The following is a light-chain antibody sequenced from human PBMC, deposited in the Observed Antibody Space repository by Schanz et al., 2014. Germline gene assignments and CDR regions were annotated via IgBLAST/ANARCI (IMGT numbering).Light chain of an antibody. CDR2: AAS. CDR3: HQFGYSSWT. Sequence: EIVLTQSPGTLSLSPGERATLSCRASQSVSSSFLAWYQQKPGQAPRLLIYAASRRATGIPDRVSGSGSGTEFTLTVTRLEPEDSAVYYCHQFGYSSWTFGQGTKVEI. V-gene: IGKV3-20*01. J-gene: IGKJ1*01. CDR1: QSVSSSF.